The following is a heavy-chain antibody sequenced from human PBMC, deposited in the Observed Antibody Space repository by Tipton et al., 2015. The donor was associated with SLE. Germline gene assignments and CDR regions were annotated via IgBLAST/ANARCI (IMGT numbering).Heavy chain of an antibody. D-gene: IGHD7-27*01. CDR1: GFTFNRYA. CDR3: AKFGDWGDLFFDF. J-gene: IGHJ4*02. CDR2: VYHDHTT. Sequence: SLRLSCAASGFTFNRYAMSWVRQAPGKGLEWVSVVYHDHTTSYADSVKGRFTISRDNSKNTLYLQVDSLRAEDTAIYYCAKFGDWGDLFFDFWGQGTLVAFSS. V-gene: IGHV3-23*03.